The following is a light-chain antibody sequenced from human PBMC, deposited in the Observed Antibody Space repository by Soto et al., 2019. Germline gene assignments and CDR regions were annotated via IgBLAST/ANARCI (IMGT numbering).Light chain of an antibody. J-gene: IGKJ1*01. CDR2: KAS. Sequence: DIQMTQSPSTLSASVGDRVTITCRASQSIDIWLSWYQQKPGKAPNLLIYKASNLQSGVSSRFSGSGSGTEFTLTISSLQPDDFATYYCQDYNSWTFGQGTKVDIK. CDR1: QSIDIW. CDR3: QDYNSWT. V-gene: IGKV1-5*03.